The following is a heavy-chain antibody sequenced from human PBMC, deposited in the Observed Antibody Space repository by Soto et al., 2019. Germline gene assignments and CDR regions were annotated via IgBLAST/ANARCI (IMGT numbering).Heavy chain of an antibody. J-gene: IGHJ3*02. V-gene: IGHV1-46*03. CDR1: GYTFTSYY. CDR3: ATPGGDRGDAFDI. CDR2: INPSGGST. Sequence: QVQLVQSGAEVKKPGASVKVSCKASGYTFTSYYMHWVRQAPGQGLEWMGIINPSGGSTSYAQKFQGRVTMTRDTSTSTVYMELSSLRSEDTAVYYCATPGGDRGDAFDIWGQGTMVTVSS. D-gene: IGHD3-10*01.